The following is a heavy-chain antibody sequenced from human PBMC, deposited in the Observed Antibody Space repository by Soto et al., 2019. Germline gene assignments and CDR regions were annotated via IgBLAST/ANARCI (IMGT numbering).Heavy chain of an antibody. CDR3: SRLSEGDYYHSGMSV. V-gene: IGHV3-73*01. CDR1: GFTFSAFD. Sequence: EEQLVESGGGLVQPGGSLKLSCAGSGFTFSAFDVHWVRQVSGKGLEWVGRIRTKANNYATASAASLRGRFTVSRDDSPNTAYLQMNSLETEDTAVYYCSRLSEGDYYHSGMSVWGQGTTVSVSS. CDR2: IRTKANNYAT. J-gene: IGHJ6*01.